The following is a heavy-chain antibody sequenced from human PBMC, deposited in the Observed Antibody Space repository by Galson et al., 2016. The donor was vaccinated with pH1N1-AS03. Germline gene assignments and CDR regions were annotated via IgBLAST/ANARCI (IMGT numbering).Heavy chain of an antibody. CDR3: VRDGDSSTWRLDL. Sequence: SLRLSCAASGFTFSTYAMNWVRQAPGKGLEWVAIIWSEEGNKYYADSVKGRFTISRDNSKNTLFLHMNSLTSDDTAVYYCVRDGDSSTWRLDLWGQGTLVIVSS. J-gene: IGHJ4*02. V-gene: IGHV3-33*08. D-gene: IGHD3-22*01. CDR2: IWSEEGNK. CDR1: GFTFSTYA.